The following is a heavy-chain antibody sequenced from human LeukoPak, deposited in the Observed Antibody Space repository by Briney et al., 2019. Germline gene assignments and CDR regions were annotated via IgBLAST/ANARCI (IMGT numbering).Heavy chain of an antibody. CDR1: GGSFGGYY. CDR3: ARDTITIPTYGSGSHSYYYYGMDV. J-gene: IGHJ6*02. D-gene: IGHD3-10*01. Sequence: PSETLSLTCAVYGGSFGGYYWSWIRQPPGKGLEWIGEINHSGSTNYNPSLKSRVTISVDTSKNQLSLKLNSVTAADTAVYYCARDTITIPTYGSGSHSYYYYGMDVWGQGTTVTVSS. CDR2: INHSGST. V-gene: IGHV4-34*01.